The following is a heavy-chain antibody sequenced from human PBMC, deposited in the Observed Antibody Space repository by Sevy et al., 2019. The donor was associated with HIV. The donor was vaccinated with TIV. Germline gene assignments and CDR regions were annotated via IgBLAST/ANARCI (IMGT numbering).Heavy chain of an antibody. J-gene: IGHJ4*02. V-gene: IGHV4-59*13. CDR3: AREWVGASRSFDY. D-gene: IGHD1-26*01. CDR2: IYSSGIS. Sequence: SETLSLTCTVSSGSISTFYWSWIRQPPGKGLEWIGYIYSSGISNFNPSLKSRVTISLDTSKSQFSLKLTSGTAADTAVYYCAREWVGASRSFDYWGQGTLVTVSS. CDR1: SGSISTFY.